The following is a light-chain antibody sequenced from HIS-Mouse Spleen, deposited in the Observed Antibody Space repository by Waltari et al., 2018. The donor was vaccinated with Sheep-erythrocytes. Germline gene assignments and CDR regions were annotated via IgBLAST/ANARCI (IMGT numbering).Light chain of an antibody. J-gene: IGKJ1*01. Sequence: RATLSCRASQSVSSSYLAWYQQKPGQAPRLLIYGASSRATGIPDRFSGSGSGTDFTLTISRLEPEDFAVYYCQQYGSSWTFGQGTKVEIK. CDR1: QSVSSSY. V-gene: IGKV3-20*01. CDR2: GAS. CDR3: QQYGSSWT.